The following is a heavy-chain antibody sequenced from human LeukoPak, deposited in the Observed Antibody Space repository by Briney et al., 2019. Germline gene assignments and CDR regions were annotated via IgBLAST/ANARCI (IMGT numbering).Heavy chain of an antibody. D-gene: IGHD6-13*01. CDR1: GFTFDDYT. CDR3: AKDILPRSSWYYFDY. Sequence: GGSLRLSCAASGFTFDDYTMHWVRQAPGKGLEWVSLISWDGGSTYYADSVKGRFTISSDNSKNSLYLQMNSLRTEDTALYYCAKDILPRSSWYYFDYWGQGTLVTVSS. CDR2: ISWDGGST. J-gene: IGHJ4*02. V-gene: IGHV3-43*01.